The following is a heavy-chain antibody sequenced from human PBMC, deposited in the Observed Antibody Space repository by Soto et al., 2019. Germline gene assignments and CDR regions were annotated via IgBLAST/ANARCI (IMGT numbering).Heavy chain of an antibody. D-gene: IGHD5-12*01. CDR2: VSYSGANK. CDR1: GFSFSSFT. CDR3: ARDLTNSGGSPDAFGI. V-gene: IGHV3-30-3*01. J-gene: IGHJ3*02. Sequence: QVQLVESGGGVVQPGRSLRLSCADSGFSFSSFTMHWVRQAPGKGLEWVAVVSYSGANKYYADSVKGRFTISRDNSKNTLYLKMNSLRPEATALYYCARDLTNSGGSPDAFGIWGQGTMITVSS.